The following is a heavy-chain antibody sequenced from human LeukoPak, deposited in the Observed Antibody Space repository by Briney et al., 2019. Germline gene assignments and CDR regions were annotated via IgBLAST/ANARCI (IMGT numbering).Heavy chain of an antibody. CDR3: ARGHYNNDY. CDR2: INHSGST. J-gene: IGHJ4*02. Sequence: GSLRLSCAASGFTFSSYSMNWVRQPPGKGLEWIGEINHSGSTNYNPSLKSRVTISVDTSKNQFSLKLSSVTAADTAVYYCARGHYNNDYWGQGTLVTVSS. D-gene: IGHD4-11*01. CDR1: GFTFSSYS. V-gene: IGHV4-34*01.